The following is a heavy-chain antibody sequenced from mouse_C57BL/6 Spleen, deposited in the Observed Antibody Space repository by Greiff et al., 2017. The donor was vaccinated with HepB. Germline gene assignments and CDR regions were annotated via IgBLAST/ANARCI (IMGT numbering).Heavy chain of an antibody. J-gene: IGHJ1*03. V-gene: IGHV5-4*01. CDR3: ARENYYGSRRYFDV. Sequence: EVKLVESGGGLVKPGGSLKLSCAASGFTFSSYAMSWVRQTPEKRLEWVATISDGGSYTYYPDNVKGRFTISRDNAKNNLYLQLSHLKSEDKAMYYFARENYYGSRRYFDVWGTGTTVTVSS. D-gene: IGHD1-1*01. CDR2: ISDGGSYT. CDR1: GFTFSSYA.